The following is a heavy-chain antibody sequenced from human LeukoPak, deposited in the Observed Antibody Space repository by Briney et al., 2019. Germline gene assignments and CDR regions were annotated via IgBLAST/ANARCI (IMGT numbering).Heavy chain of an antibody. CDR2: ISGSGGST. CDR3: ARRPIAARAFDY. CDR1: GFTFSSYA. D-gene: IGHD6-6*01. V-gene: IGHV3-23*01. Sequence: GGSLRLSCAASGFTFSSYAMSWVRQAPGKGLEWVSAISGSGGSTYYADSVKGRFTISRDNSKNTLYLQMNSLRAEDTAVYYCARRPIAARAFDYWGQGTLVTVSS. J-gene: IGHJ4*02.